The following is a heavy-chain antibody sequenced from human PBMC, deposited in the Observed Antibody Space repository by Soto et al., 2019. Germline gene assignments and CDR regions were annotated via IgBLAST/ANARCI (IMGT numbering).Heavy chain of an antibody. Sequence: ASVKVSCKASGYTFTSYDINWVRQATGQGLEWMGWMNPNSGNTGYAQKFQGRVTMTRNTSISTAYMELSSLRSEDTAVYYCARGRWYDFWSGYSNDAFDIWGQGTMVTVSS. CDR3: ARGRWYDFWSGYSNDAFDI. D-gene: IGHD3-3*01. CDR2: MNPNSGNT. V-gene: IGHV1-8*01. CDR1: GYTFTSYD. J-gene: IGHJ3*02.